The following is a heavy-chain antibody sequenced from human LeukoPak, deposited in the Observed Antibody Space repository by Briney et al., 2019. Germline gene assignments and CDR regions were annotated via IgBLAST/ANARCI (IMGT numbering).Heavy chain of an antibody. D-gene: IGHD1-7*01. CDR3: ARAGNYGFIGDAFDI. CDR1: GGTFISYA. V-gene: IGHV1-69*04. Sequence: ASVKVSCKASGGTFISYAISWVRQAPGQGLEWMGRIIPILGIANYAQKFQGRVTITADKSTSTAYMELSSLRSEDTAVYYCARAGNYGFIGDAFDIWGQGTMVTVSS. J-gene: IGHJ3*02. CDR2: IIPILGIA.